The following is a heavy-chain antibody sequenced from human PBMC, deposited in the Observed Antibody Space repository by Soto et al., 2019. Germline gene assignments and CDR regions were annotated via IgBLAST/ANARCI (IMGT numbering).Heavy chain of an antibody. CDR3: ARIRMEMATIFPFDY. CDR1: WYTLTSYF. D-gene: IGHD5-12*01. V-gene: IGHV1-3*01. CDR2: INAGNGNT. Sequence: GGPVEASSKASWYTLTSYFLHWVGHGPGQRLEWMGWINAGNGNTKYSQKFQGRVTITRDTSASTAYMELSSLRSDDTAVYYCARIRMEMATIFPFDYWGQGTLVTVSS. J-gene: IGHJ4*02.